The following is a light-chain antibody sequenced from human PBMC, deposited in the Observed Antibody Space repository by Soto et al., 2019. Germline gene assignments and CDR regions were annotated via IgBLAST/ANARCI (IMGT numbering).Light chain of an antibody. CDR2: GAS. J-gene: IGKJ1*01. Sequence: EIVMTQSPATLSVSPGEGATLFCRASQSISNNLAWYQQKPGQSPRLLIFGASIRATGIPARFSGSGSGTEFTLTIGSLQSEDCALYYCQQYNNWPGTFGQGTKVDIK. CDR3: QQYNNWPGT. V-gene: IGKV3-15*01. CDR1: QSISNN.